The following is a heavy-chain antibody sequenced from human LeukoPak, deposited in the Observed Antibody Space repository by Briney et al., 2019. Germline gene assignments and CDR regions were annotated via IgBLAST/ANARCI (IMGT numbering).Heavy chain of an antibody. Sequence: GGSLRLSCAASGFTLSSYAMSWLRQAPGKGLEWVSAISGSGGSTYYADSVKGRFTISRDNSKNTLYLQMNSLSAEDTAVYYCAKDRKFGELPNAFDIWGQGTMVTVSS. J-gene: IGHJ3*02. V-gene: IGHV3-23*01. CDR1: GFTLSSYA. CDR2: ISGSGGST. CDR3: AKDRKFGELPNAFDI. D-gene: IGHD3-10*01.